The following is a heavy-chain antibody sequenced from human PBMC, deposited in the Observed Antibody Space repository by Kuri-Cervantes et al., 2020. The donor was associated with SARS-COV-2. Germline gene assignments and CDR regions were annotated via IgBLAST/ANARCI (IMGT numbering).Heavy chain of an antibody. J-gene: IGHJ1*01. CDR1: GGSFSGYY. V-gene: IGHV4-34*01. CDR3: ARRGPTTVTTFTSLAEVGFQH. D-gene: IGHD4-17*01. CDR2: INHSGST. Sequence: ESLKISCAVYGGSFSGYYWSWIRQPPGKGLEWIGEINHSGSTNYNPSLKSRVTISVDTSKNQFSLKLSSVTAADTAVYHCARRGPTTVTTFTSLAEVGFQHWGQGTLVTVSS.